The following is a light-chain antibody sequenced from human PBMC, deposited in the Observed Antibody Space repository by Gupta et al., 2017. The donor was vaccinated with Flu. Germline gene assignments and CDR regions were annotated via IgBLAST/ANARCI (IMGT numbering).Light chain of an antibody. CDR2: DDS. CDR1: HIGSKS. CDR3: QVLDSSRDHTAVV. Sequence: SYVLPQSPSASAVPVPAARITCGGHHIGSKSVHWYQQKPGQAPVLVVYDDSDRPSGFPERLSGSNSGNTATLTISRVAAGEEADYYCQVLDSSRDHTAVVFGGGTKLTVL. V-gene: IGLV3-21*02. J-gene: IGLJ2*01.